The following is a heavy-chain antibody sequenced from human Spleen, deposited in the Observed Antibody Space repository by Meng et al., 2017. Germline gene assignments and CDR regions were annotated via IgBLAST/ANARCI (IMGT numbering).Heavy chain of an antibody. J-gene: IGHJ4*02. CDR2: ISSSGSYI. D-gene: IGHD6-19*01. Sequence: GGSLRPSCAASGFTFSTYSMNWVRQAPGKGLEWVSSISSSGSYIYYAGSVKGRFTISRDNAKNSLYLQMNSLRAEDTAVYYCARSASSGWGDDYWGQGTRVTVSS. CDR3: ARSASSGWGDDY. CDR1: GFTFSTYS. V-gene: IGHV3-21*01.